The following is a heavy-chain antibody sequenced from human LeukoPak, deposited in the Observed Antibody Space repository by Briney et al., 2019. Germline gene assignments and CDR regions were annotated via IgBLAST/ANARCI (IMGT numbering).Heavy chain of an antibody. CDR3: AKDIIQPGHYFDS. J-gene: IGHJ4*02. V-gene: IGHV3-23*01. Sequence: GGSLRLSCAASGFTFRTYAMSRVRQAPGKGLEWVSGISDSGDGTYYAESVKGRFTISRDNSKNTLYLQMNSLRAEDTAVYYCAKDIIQPGHYFDSWGQGSLVTVSS. CDR2: ISDSGDGT. CDR1: GFTFRTYA. D-gene: IGHD2-2*01.